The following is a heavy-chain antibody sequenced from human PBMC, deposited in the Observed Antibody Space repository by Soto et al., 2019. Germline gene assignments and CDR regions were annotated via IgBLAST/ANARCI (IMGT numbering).Heavy chain of an antibody. CDR1: GFIFSNNG. V-gene: IGHV3-30*02. D-gene: IGHD3-10*02. CDR3: AIVRVADSPLDH. Sequence: GGSLRLSCEGSGFIFSNNGMHWVRQALGKGLEWVAFMSYDGSAKFLADSVKGRFTISRDNSKSTLFLHMSSLRAEDTAMYYCAIVRVADSPLDHWGQGTLVTVSS. J-gene: IGHJ4*02. CDR2: MSYDGSAK.